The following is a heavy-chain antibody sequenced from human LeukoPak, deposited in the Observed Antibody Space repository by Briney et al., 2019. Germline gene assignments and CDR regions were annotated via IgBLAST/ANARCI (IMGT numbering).Heavy chain of an antibody. V-gene: IGHV3-21*01. CDR3: ARDRPPENGMDV. Sequence: GGSLRLSCAASGFTFSSYSMNWVRQAPGKGLEWVSSISSSSSYIYYADSVKGRFTISRDNAKNSLYLQMNSLRAEDTAVYYCARDRPPENGMDVWGQGTTVTVSS. CDR1: GFTFSSYS. CDR2: ISSSSSYI. J-gene: IGHJ6*02.